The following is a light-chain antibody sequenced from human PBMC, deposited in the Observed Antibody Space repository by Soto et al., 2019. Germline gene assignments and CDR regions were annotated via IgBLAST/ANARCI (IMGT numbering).Light chain of an antibody. J-gene: IGKJ1*01. CDR1: QSVSSK. Sequence: EIVMTQSPATLSVSPGERATLSCRASQSVSSKLAWYQQKPGQAPRLLIYGASTRATGIPARFSGSGSGTEFTLTISSLQSEDFAVYYCQQYNNWPSLTFGQGTKLEIK. V-gene: IGKV3-15*01. CDR3: QQYNNWPSLT. CDR2: GAS.